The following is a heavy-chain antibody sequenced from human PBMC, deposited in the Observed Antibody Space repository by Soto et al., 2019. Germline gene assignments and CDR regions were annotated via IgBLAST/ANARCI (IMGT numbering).Heavy chain of an antibody. CDR1: GGTFSSYT. V-gene: IGHV1-69*08. Sequence: QVQLVQSGAEVKKPGSSVKVSCKASGGTFSSYTISWVRQAPGQGLEWMGRIIPILGIANYAQKFQGRVTITADKPTSTAYMELSSLRSEDTAVYYCARDRDCSSTSGSPAGGQGTLVPVS. CDR3: ARDRDCSSTSGSPA. D-gene: IGHD2-2*01. CDR2: IIPILGIA. J-gene: IGHJ4*02.